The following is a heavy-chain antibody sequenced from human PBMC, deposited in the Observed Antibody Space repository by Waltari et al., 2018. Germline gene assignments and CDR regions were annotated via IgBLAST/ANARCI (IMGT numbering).Heavy chain of an antibody. D-gene: IGHD6-13*01. CDR2: MRSKPNNYAT. V-gene: IGHV3-73*01. Sequence: EVQVVESGGGLVQPGGSLKLSCATSGFTFSGSTIHWVRQTSGKGLEWIGLMRSKPNNYATRYTASVEGRFTIARDDSENTAYLQMSSLMTEDTAVYYCTGGAVTGTDFWGQGTLVTVSS. CDR1: GFTFSGST. J-gene: IGHJ4*02. CDR3: TGGAVTGTDF.